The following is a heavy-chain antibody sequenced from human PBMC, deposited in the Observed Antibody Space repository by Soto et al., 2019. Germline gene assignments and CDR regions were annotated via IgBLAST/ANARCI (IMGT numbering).Heavy chain of an antibody. CDR2: IYPGDSDT. CDR3: ARGRERYFDY. V-gene: IGHV5-51*01. Sequence: GGSLRLSCAASGFTFSSYAMSWVRQAPGKGLEWMGIIYPGDSDTRYSPSFQGQVTISADKSISTAYLQWSSLKASDTAMYYCARGRERYFDYWGQGTLVTVSS. CDR1: GFTFSSYA. D-gene: IGHD1-1*01. J-gene: IGHJ4*02.